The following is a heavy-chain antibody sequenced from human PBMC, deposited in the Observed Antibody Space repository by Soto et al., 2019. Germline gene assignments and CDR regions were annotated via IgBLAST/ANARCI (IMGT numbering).Heavy chain of an antibody. J-gene: IGHJ5*02. CDR1: GFTFGSYA. CDR3: VREITIGSMRWFDP. CDR2: ISYNGGSI. D-gene: IGHD2-15*01. V-gene: IGHV3-64D*06. Sequence: GGSLRLSCSASGFTFGSYAMHWVRQAPGKGLEYVSHISYNGGSIYYADSVKGRFTISRDNSKNTLYLQMSSLRSEDTAVYYCVREITIGSMRWFDPWGQGPLVTASP.